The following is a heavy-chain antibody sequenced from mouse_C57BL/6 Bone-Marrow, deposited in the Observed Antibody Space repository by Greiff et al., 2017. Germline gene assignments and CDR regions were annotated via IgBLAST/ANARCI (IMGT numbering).Heavy chain of an antibody. CDR2: IYPGSGNT. J-gene: IGHJ4*01. V-gene: IGHV1-55*01. CDR3: ARVYCYYGSRYAYEG. Sequence: QVQLQQPGAELVRPGPSVKMSCKASGYTFTSYWITWAKRRPGQGLEWIGDIYPGSGNTNYNEKFKCKATLTVAKSSSTAYMQLSSLTSEASAIYDCARVYCYYGSRYAYEGRGQGPTVT. D-gene: IGHD1-1*01. CDR1: GYTFTSYW.